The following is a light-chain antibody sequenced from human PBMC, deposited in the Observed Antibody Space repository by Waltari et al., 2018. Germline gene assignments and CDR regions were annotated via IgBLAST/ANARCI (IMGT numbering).Light chain of an antibody. J-gene: IGKJ5*01. V-gene: IGKV4-1*01. CDR2: WAF. CDR3: QQYDSTFLVT. Sequence: DIVLSQCPDSLALSVRESGTLYCKSSQSLLYNANNKTYLVCYHLKPGRPHKLLIFWAFTHDSGVADRCSGSGSGTDFTLTIISLQAEDVAVYYCQQYDSTFLVTFGQGTRLEIK. CDR1: QSLLYNANNKTY.